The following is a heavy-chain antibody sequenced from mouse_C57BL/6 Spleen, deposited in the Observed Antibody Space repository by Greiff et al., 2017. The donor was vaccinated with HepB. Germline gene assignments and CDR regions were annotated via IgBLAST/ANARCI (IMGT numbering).Heavy chain of an antibody. Sequence: QVQLQQPGTELVKPGASVKLSCKASGYTFTSYWMHWVKQRPGQGLEWIGNINPSNGGTNYNEKFKSKATLTVDKPSSTAYMQLSSLTSEDSAVYYCARVEIYYDYDTWFAYWGQGTLVTVSA. CDR1: GYTFTSYW. D-gene: IGHD2-4*01. CDR2: INPSNGGT. CDR3: ARVEIYYDYDTWFAY. J-gene: IGHJ3*01. V-gene: IGHV1-53*01.